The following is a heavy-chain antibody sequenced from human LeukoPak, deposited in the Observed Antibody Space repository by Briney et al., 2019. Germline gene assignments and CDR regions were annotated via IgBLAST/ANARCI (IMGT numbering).Heavy chain of an antibody. CDR1: GFTFSSYA. J-gene: IGHJ2*01. D-gene: IGHD5-12*01. CDR2: ISGSGGST. Sequence: PGGSLRLSCADSGFTFSSYAMSWVRQAPGKGLEWVSAISGSGGSTYYADSVKGRFTISRDNSKNTLYLQMNSLRAEDTAVYYCAKDRGYGVSYWYFDLWGRGTLVTVSS. V-gene: IGHV3-23*01. CDR3: AKDRGYGVSYWYFDL.